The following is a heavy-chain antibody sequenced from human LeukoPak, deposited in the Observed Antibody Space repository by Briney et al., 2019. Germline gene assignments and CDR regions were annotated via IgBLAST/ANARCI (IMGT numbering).Heavy chain of an antibody. CDR2: I. Sequence: PGGSLRLSCAASGFTFNNYAMTWVRQAPGKGLEWVSAITGRFTISRDNSKNTLYLQMTSLRTDDTAVYYCAKDGYDFWSAYQIDLWGQETLVTVSS. V-gene: IGHV3-23*01. CDR3: AKDGYDFWSAYQIDL. D-gene: IGHD3-3*01. J-gene: IGHJ5*02. CDR1: GFTFNNYA.